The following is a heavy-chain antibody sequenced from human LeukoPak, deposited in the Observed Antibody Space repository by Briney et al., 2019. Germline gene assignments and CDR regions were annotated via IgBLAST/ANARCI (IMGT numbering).Heavy chain of an antibody. J-gene: IGHJ4*02. D-gene: IGHD2-2*01. CDR2: INAYNGNT. CDR3: ARRYCSSTSCSLYYFDY. Sequence: GASVRVSCKASGYTFTSYGISWVRQAPGQGLEWMGWINAYNGNTNYAQKLQGRVTMTTDTSTSTAYMELRSLRSDDTAVYYCARRYCSSTSCSLYYFDYWGQGTLVTVSS. V-gene: IGHV1-18*01. CDR1: GYTFTSYG.